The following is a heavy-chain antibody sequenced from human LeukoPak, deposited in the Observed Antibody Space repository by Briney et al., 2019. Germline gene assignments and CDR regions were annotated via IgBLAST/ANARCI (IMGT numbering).Heavy chain of an antibody. J-gene: IGHJ4*02. CDR2: IKQDGNEK. Sequence: PGGSLRLSCAASGFTFSSYWMNWVRQAPGQGLEWVANIKQDGNEKYYVDSVKGRFTISRDNAKNSLYLQMNSLRAEDTAVYYCARDAYLEWSLFDYWGQGTLVTVSS. CDR1: GFTFSSYW. CDR3: ARDAYLEWSLFDY. D-gene: IGHD3-3*01. V-gene: IGHV3-7*01.